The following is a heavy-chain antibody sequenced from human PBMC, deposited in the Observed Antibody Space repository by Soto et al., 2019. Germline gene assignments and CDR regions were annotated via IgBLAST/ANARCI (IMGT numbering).Heavy chain of an antibody. D-gene: IGHD1-26*01. J-gene: IGHJ4*02. Sequence: QVQLVESGGGVVQPGRSLRLSCVASGFTFSSYGMHWVRQAPGKGLEWVAVIWYDGSNKYYADSVKGRFIISRDNSKNTLYLQRNSLRAEDTAVYNCARDIVGATTDSYWGQGTLVTVSS. V-gene: IGHV3-33*01. CDR3: ARDIVGATTDSY. CDR2: IWYDGSNK. CDR1: GFTFSSYG.